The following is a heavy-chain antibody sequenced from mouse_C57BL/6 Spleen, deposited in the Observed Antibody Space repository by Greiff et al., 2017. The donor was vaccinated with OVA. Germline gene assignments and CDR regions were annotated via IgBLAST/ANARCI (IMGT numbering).Heavy chain of an antibody. D-gene: IGHD1-1*01. Sequence: QVQLQQSGAELVKPGASVKLSCKASGYTFTSYWMQWVKQRPGQGLEWIGEIDPSDSYTNYNQKFKGKATLTVDTSSSTAYMQLSSLTSEDSAVYYCARGVVAFDYWGQGTTLTVSS. J-gene: IGHJ2*01. CDR3: ARGVVAFDY. CDR2: IDPSDSYT. V-gene: IGHV1-50*01. CDR1: GYTFTSYW.